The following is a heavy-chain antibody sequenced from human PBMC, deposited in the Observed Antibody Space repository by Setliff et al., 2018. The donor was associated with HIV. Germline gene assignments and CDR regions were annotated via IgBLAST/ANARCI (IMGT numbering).Heavy chain of an antibody. CDR3: ARQVTVVGYFETAAGSFNY. J-gene: IGHJ4*02. V-gene: IGHV4-39*01. Sequence: SETLSLTCTVSGGSISSSSYYWGCIRQPPGKGLEWSGSIYYTGSANYNPSLKSRVTMSVDTSKNQFSLKVRSVTAADTAVYYCARQVTVVGYFETAAGSFNYWGPGTLVTVSS. CDR2: IYYTGSA. D-gene: IGHD2-21*01. CDR1: GGSISSSSYY.